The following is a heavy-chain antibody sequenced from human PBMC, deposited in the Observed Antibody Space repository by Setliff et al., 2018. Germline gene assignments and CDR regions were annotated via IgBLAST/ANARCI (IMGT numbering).Heavy chain of an antibody. CDR2: IYTDGTT. D-gene: IGHD3-3*01. CDR3: RFWSGYYKNDY. Sequence: SETLSLTCTVSGGASVSRGSYYWGWFRQPAGKGLEWVGRIYTDGTTNYNPSLKSRVTISVDTSKNQFSLKLSSVTAADTAVYYCRFWSGYYKNDYWGQGTLVTVSS. J-gene: IGHJ4*01. CDR1: GGASVSRGSYY. V-gene: IGHV4-61*02.